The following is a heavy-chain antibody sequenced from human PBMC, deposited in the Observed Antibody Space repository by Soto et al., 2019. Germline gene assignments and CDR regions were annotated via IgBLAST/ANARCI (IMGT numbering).Heavy chain of an antibody. CDR3: ARRDGYNSHDY. CDR1: GGTFSSYA. V-gene: IGHV1-69*13. CDR2: IIPIFGTA. D-gene: IGHD5-12*01. Sequence: ASVKVSCKASGGTFSSYAISWVRQAPGQGLEWMGGIIPIFGTANYAQKFQDRVTITADESTSTAYMELSSLRSEDTAVYWRARRDGYNSHDYWGQGTLVTSPQ. J-gene: IGHJ4*02.